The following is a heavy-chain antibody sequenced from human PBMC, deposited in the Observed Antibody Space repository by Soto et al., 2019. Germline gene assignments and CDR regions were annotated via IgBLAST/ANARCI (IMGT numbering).Heavy chain of an antibody. Sequence: QVQLVESGGGVVQPGRSLRLSCAASGFTFSSYAMHWVRQAPGKGLEWVAVISYDGSNKYYADSVKGRFTISRDNSKNTLYLQMNSLRAEDTAVYYCAALQLWTPFDYWGQGTPVTVSS. D-gene: IGHD5-18*01. CDR1: GFTFSSYA. CDR2: ISYDGSNK. CDR3: AALQLWTPFDY. J-gene: IGHJ4*02. V-gene: IGHV3-30-3*01.